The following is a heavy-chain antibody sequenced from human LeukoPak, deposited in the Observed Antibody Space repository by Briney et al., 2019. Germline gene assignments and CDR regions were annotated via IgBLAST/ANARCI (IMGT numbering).Heavy chain of an antibody. Sequence: GGSLRLSCAASGFTFSSYAMSWVRQAPGKGLEWVSYISSSSSTIYYADSVKGRFTISRDNAKNSLYLQMNSLRAEDTAVYYCAKDLLYSDVWGSYRPNPLDYWGQGTLVTVSS. J-gene: IGHJ4*02. D-gene: IGHD3-16*02. V-gene: IGHV3-48*01. CDR1: GFTFSSYA. CDR2: ISSSSSTI. CDR3: AKDLLYSDVWGSYRPNPLDY.